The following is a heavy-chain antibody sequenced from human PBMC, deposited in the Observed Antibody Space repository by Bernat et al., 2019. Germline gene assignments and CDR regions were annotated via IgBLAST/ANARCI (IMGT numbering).Heavy chain of an antibody. CDR3: ARDQERRWELPSSFDI. J-gene: IGHJ3*02. CDR1: GFTFSSYG. CDR2: IWYDGSNK. D-gene: IGHD1-7*01. V-gene: IGHV3-33*01. Sequence: QVQLVESGGGVVQPGRSLRLSCAASGFTFSSYGMHWVRQAPGKGREWVAVIWYDGSNKYYADSVKGRFIISRDNSKNMLSLQMSSLRAEDTAVYYCARDQERRWELPSSFDIWGQGTVVTVSS.